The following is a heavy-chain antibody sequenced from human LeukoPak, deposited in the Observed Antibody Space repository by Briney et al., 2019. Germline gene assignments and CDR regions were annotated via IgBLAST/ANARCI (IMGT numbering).Heavy chain of an antibody. J-gene: IGHJ4*02. CDR2: ISGSGGST. CDR3: AKGRLLWFGELLGVMDY. CDR1: GFTFSNYA. D-gene: IGHD3-10*01. Sequence: GGTLRLSCAASGFTFSNYAMSWVRQAPGKGLEWVSGISGSGGSTYYADSVKGRFTISRDNSKNTLYLQMNSLRAEDTAVYYCAKGRLLWFGELLGVMDYWGQGTLVTVSS. V-gene: IGHV3-23*01.